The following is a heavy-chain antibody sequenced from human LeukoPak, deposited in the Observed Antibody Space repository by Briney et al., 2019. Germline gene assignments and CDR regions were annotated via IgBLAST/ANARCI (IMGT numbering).Heavy chain of an antibody. CDR1: GFTFSSYD. J-gene: IGHJ3*02. CDR3: ARRSQGAFDI. Sequence: GGSLRLSCAASGFTFSSYDLNWVRQAPGKGLEWVSTIHTGGGTTYYAESVRGRFSISRDNSKNALYLQMHSLSAEDTAVYYCARRSQGAFDIWGQGTMVIVSS. D-gene: IGHD1-26*01. CDR2: IHTGGGTT. V-gene: IGHV3-23*05.